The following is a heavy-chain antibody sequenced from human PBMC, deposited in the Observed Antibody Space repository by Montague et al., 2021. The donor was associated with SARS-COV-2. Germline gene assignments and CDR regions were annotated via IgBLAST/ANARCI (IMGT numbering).Heavy chain of an antibody. V-gene: IGHV2-70*11. CDR2: IDWDGDK. CDR3: ARTYGSGRGFDL. CDR1: GFSLSTSGMC. Sequence: VKPTQTLTLTCTFSGFSLSTSGMCVSWLRQPPGKALEWLARIDWDGDKYYSTSLKTRLTISKDTSKNQVVLTMTNMDPVDTATYYCARTYGSGRGFDLWGRGTLVTVSS. D-gene: IGHD3-10*01. J-gene: IGHJ2*01.